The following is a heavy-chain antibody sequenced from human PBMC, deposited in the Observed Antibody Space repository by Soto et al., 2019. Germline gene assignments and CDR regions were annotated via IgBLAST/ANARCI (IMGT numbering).Heavy chain of an antibody. CDR2: INSDGSST. Sequence: GGSLRLSCAASGFTFSSYWMHWVRQAPGKGLVWVSRINSDGSSTSYADSVKGRFTISRDNAKNTLYLQMNSLRAEDTAVYYCARVRYCTNGVCYGPDAFDSWGQGTMVTGSS. CDR1: GFTFSSYW. J-gene: IGHJ3*02. CDR3: ARVRYCTNGVCYGPDAFDS. V-gene: IGHV3-74*01. D-gene: IGHD2-8*01.